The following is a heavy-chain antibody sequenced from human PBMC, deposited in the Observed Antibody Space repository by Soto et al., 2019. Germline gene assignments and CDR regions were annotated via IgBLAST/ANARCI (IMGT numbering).Heavy chain of an antibody. J-gene: IGHJ4*02. D-gene: IGHD1-26*01. Sequence: EVQLVDSGGGLVQPGGPLRPSCEASGFIFSNYVMSWVRQAPGKGLEWVSSISDSGGTSYYADSVKGRFTISRYNSKNTLYLQMNSLRAEDTAIYYCAKRPRALLTFDYWGQGTLVTVSS. CDR1: GFIFSNYV. CDR2: ISDSGGTS. CDR3: AKRPRALLTFDY. V-gene: IGHV3-23*04.